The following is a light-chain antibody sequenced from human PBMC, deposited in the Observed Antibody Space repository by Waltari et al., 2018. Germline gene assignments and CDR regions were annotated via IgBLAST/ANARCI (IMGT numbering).Light chain of an antibody. J-gene: IGKJ3*01. V-gene: IGKV1-9*01. CDR3: QQLNSYPLT. Sequence: DIQLTQSPSFLSTSVGDRVTIACRASQCIGSYLAWYQQKPGKAPQLLIHAASTLQSGVPSRFSGSGAGTEFTLTISSLQPEDFATYYCQQLNSYPLTFGPGTKVDIK. CDR1: QCIGSY. CDR2: AAS.